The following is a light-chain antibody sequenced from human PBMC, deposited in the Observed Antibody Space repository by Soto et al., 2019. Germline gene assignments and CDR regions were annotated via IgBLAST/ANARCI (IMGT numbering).Light chain of an antibody. J-gene: IGLJ2*01. V-gene: IGLV2-14*01. CDR3: SSYTSIVV. CDR1: SSDVGGYNY. Sequence: QSALTQPASVSGSPGQWITISCTGTSSDVGGYNYVSWYQQHPGKAPKLMIYEVSNRPSGVSNRFSGSKSGNTASLTISGLQAEDEADYYCSSYTSIVVFGGGTKLTVL. CDR2: EVS.